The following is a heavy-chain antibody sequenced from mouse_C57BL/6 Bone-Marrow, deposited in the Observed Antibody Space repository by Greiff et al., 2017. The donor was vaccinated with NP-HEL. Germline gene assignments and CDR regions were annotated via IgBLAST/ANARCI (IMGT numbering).Heavy chain of an antibody. Sequence: QVQLKQPGAELVGPGSSVKLSCKASGYTFTSYWMHWVKQRPIQGLEWIGNIDPSDSETHYNQKFKDKATLTVDKSSSTAYMQLSRLTSEDSAVYYCASEGVITTVVPSMDYWGQGTSVTVSS. CDR2: IDPSDSET. D-gene: IGHD1-1*01. J-gene: IGHJ4*01. V-gene: IGHV1-52*01. CDR3: ASEGVITTVVPSMDY. CDR1: GYTFTSYW.